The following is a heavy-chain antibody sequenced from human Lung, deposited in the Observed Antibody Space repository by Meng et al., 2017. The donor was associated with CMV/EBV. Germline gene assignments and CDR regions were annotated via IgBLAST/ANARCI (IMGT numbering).Heavy chain of an antibody. D-gene: IGHD3-22*01. CDR3: ARDSGYYYDAFDI. CDR1: GFTFSSYS. Sequence: GESXKISCAASGFTFSSYSMNWVRQAPGKGLEWVSSISSSSSYIYYADSVKGRFTISRDNAKNSLYLQMNSLRAEDTAVYYCARDSGYYYDAFDIWGQGTXVTVSS. J-gene: IGHJ3*02. CDR2: ISSSSSYI. V-gene: IGHV3-21*01.